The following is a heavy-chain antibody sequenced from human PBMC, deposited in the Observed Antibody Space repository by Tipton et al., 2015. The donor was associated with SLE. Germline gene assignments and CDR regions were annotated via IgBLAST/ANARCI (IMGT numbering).Heavy chain of an antibody. CDR2: ISSSSSYT. J-gene: IGHJ3*02. CDR1: GFTFSSYE. Sequence: SLRLSCAASGFTFSSYEMNWVRQAPGKGLEWVSYISSSSSYTNYADSVKGRFTISRDNAKNSLYLQMNSLRAEDTAVYYCAREYSSSSNAFDIWGQGTMVTVSS. CDR3: AREYSSSSNAFDI. V-gene: IGHV3-48*03. D-gene: IGHD6-13*01.